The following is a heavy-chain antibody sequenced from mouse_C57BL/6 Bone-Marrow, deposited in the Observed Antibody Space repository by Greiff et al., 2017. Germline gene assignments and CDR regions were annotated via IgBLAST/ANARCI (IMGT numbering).Heavy chain of an antibody. V-gene: IGHV2-6-1*01. CDR2: IWSDGST. Sequence: VKLVESGPGLVAPSQSLSITCTVSGFSLTSYGVHWVRQPPGKGLEWLVVIWSDGSTTYNSALKSRLSISKDNSKSQVFLKMNSLQTDDTAMYYCARHSHYYGSSYGAMDYWGQGTSVTVSS. J-gene: IGHJ4*01. CDR3: ARHSHYYGSSYGAMDY. CDR1: GFSLTSYG. D-gene: IGHD1-1*01.